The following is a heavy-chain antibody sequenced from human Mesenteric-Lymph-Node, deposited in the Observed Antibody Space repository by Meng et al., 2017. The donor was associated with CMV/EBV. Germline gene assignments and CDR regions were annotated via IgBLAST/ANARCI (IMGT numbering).Heavy chain of an antibody. Sequence: GGSLRPSCAASGSTFSSYAMSWVRQAPGKGLEWVSAISGSGGSTYYADSVKGRFTISRDNSKNTLYLQMNSLRAEDTAVYYCAKRQIRGDIVVVPVYYYYGMDVWGQGTTVTVSS. V-gene: IGHV3-23*01. CDR1: GSTFSSYA. CDR3: AKRQIRGDIVVVPVYYYYGMDV. J-gene: IGHJ6*02. CDR2: ISGSGGST. D-gene: IGHD2-2*01.